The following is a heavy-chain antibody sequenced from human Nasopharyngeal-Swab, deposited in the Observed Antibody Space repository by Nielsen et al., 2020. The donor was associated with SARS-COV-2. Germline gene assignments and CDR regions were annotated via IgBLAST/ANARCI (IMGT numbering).Heavy chain of an antibody. Sequence: PVKVSCKASGGTFSSYAISWVRQAPGQGLEWMGGIIPIFGTANYAQKFQGRVTITADESTSTAYMELSSLRSEDTAVYYCAREGITMLRFNWFDPWGQGTLVTVSS. CDR2: IIPIFGTA. D-gene: IGHD3-10*01. V-gene: IGHV1-69*13. J-gene: IGHJ5*02. CDR1: GGTFSSYA. CDR3: AREGITMLRFNWFDP.